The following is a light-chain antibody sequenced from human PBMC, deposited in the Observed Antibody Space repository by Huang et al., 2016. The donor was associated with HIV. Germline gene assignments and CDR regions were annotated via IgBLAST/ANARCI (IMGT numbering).Light chain of an antibody. CDR1: QSVSGS. V-gene: IGKV3-15*01. J-gene: IGKJ3*01. CDR3: QQYNNFYT. CDR2: GAS. Sequence: EIVLTQSPATLSVSPGERATLSCRASQSVSGSLAGYQQKPGQAPRLLIYGASTRATGGAARFSGSGSGTEFTLTISSLQSEDFAVYYCQQYNNFYTFGPGTRVDIK.